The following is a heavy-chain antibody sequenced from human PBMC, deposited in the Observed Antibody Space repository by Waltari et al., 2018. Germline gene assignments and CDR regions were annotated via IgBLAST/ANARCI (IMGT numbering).Heavy chain of an antibody. V-gene: IGHV4-61*02. CDR3: ARVAVAVAGTEYGMDV. CDR1: GGPISSGSYY. D-gene: IGHD6-19*01. CDR2: IYTSGST. Sequence: QVQLQESGPGLVKPSQTLSLTCTFSGGPISSGSYYWSWIRQPAGKGLEWIGRIYTSGSTNYNPSLKSRVTISVDTSKNQFSLKLSSVTAADTAVYYCARVAVAVAGTEYGMDVWGQGTTVTVSS. J-gene: IGHJ6*02.